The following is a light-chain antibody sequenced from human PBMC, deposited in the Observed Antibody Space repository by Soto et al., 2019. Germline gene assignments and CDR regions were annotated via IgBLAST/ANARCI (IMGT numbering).Light chain of an antibody. CDR3: SSYTLASTQV. CDR1: SSDVGAYNY. J-gene: IGLJ1*01. V-gene: IGLV2-14*01. CDR2: EVS. Sequence: QSALTQPASVSGSPGQSITISCTGTSSDVGAYNYVSWYQLHPGKAPKLIISEVSNRPSVVSSRFSGAKSANTACLTISGLQPEDEADYYCSSYTLASTQVFGTGTKLTV.